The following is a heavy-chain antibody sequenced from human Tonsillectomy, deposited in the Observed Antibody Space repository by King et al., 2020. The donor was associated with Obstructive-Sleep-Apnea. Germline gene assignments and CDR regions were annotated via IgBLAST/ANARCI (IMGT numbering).Heavy chain of an antibody. Sequence: VQLQESGGGLVQPGGSLRLSCAASGFSFSNNAMSWVRQAPGKGLEWVSAISGSGGSAHYADSVKGRFTISRDNSKNTLFLQMNTLRAEDTAVYYCAKDDYYYYGMDVWGKGTTVTVSS. CDR2: ISGSGGSA. CDR1: GFSFSNNA. V-gene: IGHV3-23*01. CDR3: AKDDYYYYGMDV. J-gene: IGHJ6*04.